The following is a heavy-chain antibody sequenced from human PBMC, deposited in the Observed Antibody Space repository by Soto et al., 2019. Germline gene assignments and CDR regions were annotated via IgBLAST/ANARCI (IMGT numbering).Heavy chain of an antibody. D-gene: IGHD4-17*01. CDR3: ARDDVRAYGDYVGVLGWFDP. Sequence: QVQLVQSGAEVKKPGASVKVSCKASGYSFTSYHMHWVRQAPGQGLEWMGIINPSGSRTTYSQKFQGRLSMTRDPSTSTVYMERSSLRSEDTALYYCARDDVRAYGDYVGVLGWFDPWGQGTLVTVSS. CDR2: INPSGSRT. J-gene: IGHJ5*02. V-gene: IGHV1-46*01. CDR1: GYSFTSYH.